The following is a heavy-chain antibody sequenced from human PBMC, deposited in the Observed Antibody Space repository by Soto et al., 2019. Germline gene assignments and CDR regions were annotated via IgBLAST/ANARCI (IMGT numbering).Heavy chain of an antibody. CDR2: IYYNGNT. J-gene: IGHJ6*02. D-gene: IGHD6-13*01. CDR3: ARHGAGADEYYYGMDV. Sequence: QPQLQESGPGLVKPSETLSLTCIVSGVSISSTTYYWGWIRQTPGKGLEWIGSIYYNGNTYYNPSLKSRVTMSLDTSKNQFSLKLTSVIAADTSVFYCARHGAGADEYYYGMDVWGQGTTVTVSS. V-gene: IGHV4-39*01. CDR1: GVSISSTTYY.